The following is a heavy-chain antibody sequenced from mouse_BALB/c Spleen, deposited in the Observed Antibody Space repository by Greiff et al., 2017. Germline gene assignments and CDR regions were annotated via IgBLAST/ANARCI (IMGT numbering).Heavy chain of an antibody. CDR2: ISSGGSYT. D-gene: IGHD1-1*01. CDR3: AREGLNYYGSSPY. Sequence: EVHLVESGGDLVKPGGSLKLSCAASGFTFSSYGMSWVRQTPDKRLEWVATISSGGSYTYYPDSVKGRFTISRDNAKNTLYLQMSSLKSEDTAMYYCAREGLNYYGSSPYWGQGTLVTVSA. CDR1: GFTFSSYG. J-gene: IGHJ3*01. V-gene: IGHV5-6*01.